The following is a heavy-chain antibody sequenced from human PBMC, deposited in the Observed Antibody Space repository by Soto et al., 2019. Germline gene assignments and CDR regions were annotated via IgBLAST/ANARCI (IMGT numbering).Heavy chain of an antibody. J-gene: IGHJ6*02. CDR1: GFTFTSYA. D-gene: IGHD6-13*01. V-gene: IGHV3-23*01. CDR2: LSGSGDST. CDR3: AKGSSWDKYFYYGLDV. Sequence: EVHLLESGGGLVQPGVSLRLSCAASGFTFTSYAMSWVRQAAGKGLEWVSTLSGSGDSTYYADSVKGRFIISRDNLKNTLHLQMNSLRADDTAVYYCAKGSSWDKYFYYGLDVWGQGTTVTVSS.